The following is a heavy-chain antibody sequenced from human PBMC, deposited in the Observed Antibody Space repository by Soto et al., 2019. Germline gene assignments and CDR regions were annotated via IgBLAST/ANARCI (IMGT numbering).Heavy chain of an antibody. CDR3: AEVRFLEWSYGMDV. J-gene: IGHJ6*02. CDR1: GFTFTSPA. D-gene: IGHD3-3*01. CDR2: IVVGSGNT. Sequence: GASVKVSCKASGFTFTSPAVQWVRQARGQRLEWIGWIVVGSGNTNYAQKFQERVTITRDMSTSTAYMELSSLRSEDTAVYYCAEVRFLEWSYGMDVWGQGTTVTVSS. V-gene: IGHV1-58*01.